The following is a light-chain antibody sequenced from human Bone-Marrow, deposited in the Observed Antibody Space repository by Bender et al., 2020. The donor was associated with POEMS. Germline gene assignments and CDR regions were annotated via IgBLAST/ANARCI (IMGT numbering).Light chain of an antibody. V-gene: IGLV1-44*01. J-gene: IGLJ3*02. CDR3: AAWDAGLSCGV. Sequence: QSVLTQPPSASGTPGQRVTISCSGSNSNIGTNAVNWYQHFPGTAPKLLIYSDNQRPSGVPDRFYAFKSGTSASLAISGLQSEDEADYYCAAWDAGLSCGVFGGGTKLTVL. CDR1: NSNIGTNA. CDR2: SDN.